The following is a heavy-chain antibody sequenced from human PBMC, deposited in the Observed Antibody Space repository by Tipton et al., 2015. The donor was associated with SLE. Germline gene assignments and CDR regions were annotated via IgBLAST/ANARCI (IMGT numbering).Heavy chain of an antibody. V-gene: IGHV3-74*01. J-gene: IGHJ4*02. D-gene: IGHD6-19*01. CDR3: ARPPDTYSSGWYGRY. CDR1: GFTFSSSW. Sequence: GSLRLSCAASGFTFSSSWMHWVRQAPGKGLVWVSRINSDGSSTSYADSVKGRFTISRDNAKNTLYLQMNSLRAEDTAVYYCARPPDTYSSGWYGRYWGQGTLVTVSS. CDR2: INSDGSST.